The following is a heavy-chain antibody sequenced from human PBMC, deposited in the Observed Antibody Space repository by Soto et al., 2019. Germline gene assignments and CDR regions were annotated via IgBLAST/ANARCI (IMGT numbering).Heavy chain of an antibody. Sequence: SETLSLTCTVSGGSISSSSYYWGWIRQPPGEGLEWIGSIYYSGSTYYNPSLKSRVTISVDTSKNQFSLKLSSVTAADTAVYYCARHFYALGSSDYYYYGMDVWGQGTTVTVSS. CDR3: ARHFYALGSSDYYYYGMDV. V-gene: IGHV4-39*01. J-gene: IGHJ6*02. CDR1: GGSISSSSYY. D-gene: IGHD6-25*01. CDR2: IYYSGST.